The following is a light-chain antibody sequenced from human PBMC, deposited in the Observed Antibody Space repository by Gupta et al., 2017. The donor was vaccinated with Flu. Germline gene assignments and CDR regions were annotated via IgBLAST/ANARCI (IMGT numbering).Light chain of an antibody. CDR2: ASS. Sequence: DIQMTPSPSSLSASVGDRVTITCRASQSISRYLNWYQQKPGKAPKLLIYASSSLQSGVPSRFSGSGSGTDFTLTISSLQPEDFATYYGQQSYSTPPEYTFGQGTKLEIK. CDR1: QSISRY. V-gene: IGKV1-39*01. CDR3: QQSYSTPPEYT. J-gene: IGKJ2*01.